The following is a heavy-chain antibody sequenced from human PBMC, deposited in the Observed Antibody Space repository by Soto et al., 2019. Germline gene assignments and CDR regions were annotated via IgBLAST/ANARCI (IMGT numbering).Heavy chain of an antibody. V-gene: IGHV4-59*01. CDR1: GGSISSYY. D-gene: IGHD1-7*01. J-gene: IGHJ6*03. CDR3: ARSLELQPYSSYYYMDV. CDR2: IYYSGST. Sequence: SETLSLTCTVSGGSISSYYWSWLRPPPGKGLEWIGYIYYSGSTNYNPSLKSRVTISVDTSKNQFSLKLSSVTAADTAVYYCARSLELQPYSSYYYMDVWGKGTTVT.